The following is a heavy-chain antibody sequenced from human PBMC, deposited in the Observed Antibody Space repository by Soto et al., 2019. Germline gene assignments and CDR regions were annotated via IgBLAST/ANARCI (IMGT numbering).Heavy chain of an antibody. V-gene: IGHV3-33*01. CDR3: ARVQGAYAECFQH. Sequence: QVQLVESGGGVVQPGRSLRLSCAASGFTFSSYGMHWVRQAPGKGLEWVALIWYDGSNKYYADSVKGRFTISRDNSEDTLYLQMNSLGAEGTAVYYWARVQGAYAECFQHWGQGTLVTVSS. CDR2: IWYDGSNK. J-gene: IGHJ1*01. CDR1: GFTFSSYG.